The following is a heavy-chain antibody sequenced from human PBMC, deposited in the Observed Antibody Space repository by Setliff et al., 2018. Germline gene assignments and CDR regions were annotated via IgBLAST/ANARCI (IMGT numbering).Heavy chain of an antibody. D-gene: IGHD3-10*01. CDR2: VTVYNGNT. Sequence: ASVKVSCKASGYTFSDYGVTWVRQAPGQGLEWMGWVTVYNGNTKYAQNLQGRLTLTTDISTSTAYMELGSLTTDDTAVYYCARVESMVRGKNILRHFDYWGQGIQVTVSS. J-gene: IGHJ4*02. CDR1: GYTFSDYG. CDR3: ARVESMVRGKNILRHFDY. V-gene: IGHV1-18*01.